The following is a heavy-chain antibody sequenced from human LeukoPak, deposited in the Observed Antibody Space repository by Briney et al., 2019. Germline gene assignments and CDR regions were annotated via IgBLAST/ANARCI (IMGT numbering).Heavy chain of an antibody. V-gene: IGHV3-48*02. D-gene: IGHD4-17*01. CDR2: ISRSGNTI. Sequence: GSLRLSCAASGFTFSSYNMNWVRQAPGKGLEWVSYISRSGNTIDYADSVKGRFTISRDNAKNSVYLQMNNLRDEDTAVYYCARDYGDHGEYFDYWGQGTLVTVSS. CDR3: ARDYGDHGEYFDY. J-gene: IGHJ4*02. CDR1: GFTFSSYN.